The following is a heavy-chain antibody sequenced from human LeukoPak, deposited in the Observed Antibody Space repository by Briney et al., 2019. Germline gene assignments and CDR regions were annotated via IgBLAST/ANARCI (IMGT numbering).Heavy chain of an antibody. V-gene: IGHV1-69*04. CDR2: IIPILGIA. D-gene: IGHD3-10*01. Sequence: GASVKVSCKASGYTFTDYYMHWVRQAPGQGLEWMGRIIPILGIANYAQKFQGRVTITADKSTSTAYMELSSLRSEDTAVYYCAREGHGSGSYYTLDAFDIWGQGTMVTVSS. CDR3: AREGHGSGSYYTLDAFDI. CDR1: GYTFTDYY. J-gene: IGHJ3*02.